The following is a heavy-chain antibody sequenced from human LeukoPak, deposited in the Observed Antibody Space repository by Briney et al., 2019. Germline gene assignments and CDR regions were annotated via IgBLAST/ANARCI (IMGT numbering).Heavy chain of an antibody. CDR2: INTNTGNP. Sequence: GASVKVSCKASGYTFTSYAMNWVRQASGQGLEWMGWINTNTGNPTYAQGFTGRFVFSLDTSVGTAYLQISSLKAEDTAVYYCARVIAAADRRAFDIWGQGTMVTVSS. CDR1: GYTFTSYA. V-gene: IGHV7-4-1*02. D-gene: IGHD6-13*01. J-gene: IGHJ3*02. CDR3: ARVIAAADRRAFDI.